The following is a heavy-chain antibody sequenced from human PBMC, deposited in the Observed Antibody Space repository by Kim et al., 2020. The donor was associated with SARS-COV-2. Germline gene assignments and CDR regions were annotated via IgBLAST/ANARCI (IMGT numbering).Heavy chain of an antibody. CDR1: GFTFSSYA. CDR2: ISGSGGST. V-gene: IGHV3-23*01. J-gene: IGHJ3*02. D-gene: IGHD2-2*03. Sequence: GGSLRLSCAASGFTFSSYAMSWVRQAPGKGLEWVSAISGSGGSTYYADSVKGRFTISRDNSKNTLYLQMNSLRAEDTAVYYCAKQALDIVVVPAAFDAFDIWGQGTMVTVSS. CDR3: AKQALDIVVVPAAFDAFDI.